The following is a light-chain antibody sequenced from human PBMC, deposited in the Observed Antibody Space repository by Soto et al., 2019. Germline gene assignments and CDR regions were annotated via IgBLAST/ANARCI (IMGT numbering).Light chain of an antibody. J-gene: IGKJ2*01. CDR1: QSVSNS. V-gene: IGKV3-11*01. CDR2: GIS. Sequence: EMVLTQSPAPLSLSPGERVTLSCRASQSVSNSLVWYQQKAGQAPRLLLYGISYRATGVTARFSGSGSGTDVTLSISSLEPEDFAIYYCQQGSDWPPTYTFGQGTKLEIK. CDR3: QQGSDWPPTYT.